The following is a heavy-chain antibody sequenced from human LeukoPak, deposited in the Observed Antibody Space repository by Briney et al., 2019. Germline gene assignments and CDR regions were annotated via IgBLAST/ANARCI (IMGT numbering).Heavy chain of an antibody. Sequence: GGSLRLSCAASGFTFSSYGMSWVRQAPGKGLEWVSGISGSGGSKYYADSVKGRFTISRDNSKNTLYLQMNSPRAEDTAVYYCARDRDILVNGMDVWGRGTTVTVSS. J-gene: IGHJ6*02. V-gene: IGHV3-23*01. CDR2: ISGSGGSK. D-gene: IGHD2-2*01. CDR1: GFTFSSYG. CDR3: ARDRDILVNGMDV.